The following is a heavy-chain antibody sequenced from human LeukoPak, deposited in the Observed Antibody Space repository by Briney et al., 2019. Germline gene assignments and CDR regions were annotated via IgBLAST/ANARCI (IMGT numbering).Heavy chain of an antibody. CDR2: IFSGDST. V-gene: IGHV3-53*01. CDR3: TSRVLVPAAISDY. J-gene: IGHJ4*02. CDR1: GFTVIGKH. Sequence: GGSLRLSCAASGFTVIGKHMTWVRQAPGKGLEWLSVIFSGDSTYYADSVRGGFTISRDNPNNTLYLQMNSLTAEDTAVYYCTSRVLVPAAISDYWGQGTLVTVSS. D-gene: IGHD2-2*01.